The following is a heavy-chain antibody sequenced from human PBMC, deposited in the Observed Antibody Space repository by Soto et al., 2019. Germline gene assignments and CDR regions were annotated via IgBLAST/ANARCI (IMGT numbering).Heavy chain of an antibody. V-gene: IGHV1-18*01. CDR2: ISAYNGNT. Sequence: ASLKVSCKASGYTFISYGLSWVRRAPGQGLEWMGWISAYNGNTNYAQKFQGRVTMTRDTSTSTVYMELRSLTSDDAAVYYCVIYKEGSDGPIQLPNWRQGTPVPVSS. CDR3: VIYKEGSDGPIQLPN. D-gene: IGHD5-18*01. CDR1: GYTFISYG. J-gene: IGHJ1*01.